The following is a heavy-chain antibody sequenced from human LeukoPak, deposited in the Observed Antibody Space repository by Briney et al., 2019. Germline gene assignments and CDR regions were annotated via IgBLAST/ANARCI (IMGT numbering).Heavy chain of an antibody. J-gene: IGHJ5*02. CDR1: GFTFSSYG. CDR2: ISDSGTSI. Sequence: PGGSLRLSCAASGFTFSSYGMSWVRQAPGKGLEWVSYISDSGTSIKYADSVKGRFTISRDNAKSSLYLQMNSLRAEDTAVYYCVRDHSGWSLDPWGQGTLVTASS. CDR3: VRDHSGWSLDP. D-gene: IGHD6-19*01. V-gene: IGHV3-48*04.